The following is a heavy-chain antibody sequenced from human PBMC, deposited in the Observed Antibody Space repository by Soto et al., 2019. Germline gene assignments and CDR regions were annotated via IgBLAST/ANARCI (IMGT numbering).Heavy chain of an antibody. J-gene: IGHJ6*02. CDR3: ARDFRIAARTLYYYYGMDV. CDR2: IKQDGSEK. CDR1: GFTFSSYW. D-gene: IGHD6-6*01. Sequence: LRLSCAASGFTFSSYWMSWVRQAPGKGLEWVANIKQDGSEKYYVDSVKGRFTISRDNAKNSLYLQMNSLRAEDTAVYYCARDFRIAARTLYYYYGMDVWGQGTTVTVSS. V-gene: IGHV3-7*01.